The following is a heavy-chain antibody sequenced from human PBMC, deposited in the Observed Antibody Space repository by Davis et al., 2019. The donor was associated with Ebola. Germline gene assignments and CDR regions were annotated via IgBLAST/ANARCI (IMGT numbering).Heavy chain of an antibody. Sequence: GGSLRLSCAASGFTFSKYAMSWVRQAPGKGLEWVSVISGSGGSTYYADSVKGRFTISRDNSKNTLYLEMHSLRAEDTAIYYCARSGYDFWSGPHYFDYWGQGTLVTVSS. J-gene: IGHJ4*02. CDR2: ISGSGGST. D-gene: IGHD3-3*01. CDR3: ARSGYDFWSGPHYFDY. V-gene: IGHV3-23*01. CDR1: GFTFSKYA.